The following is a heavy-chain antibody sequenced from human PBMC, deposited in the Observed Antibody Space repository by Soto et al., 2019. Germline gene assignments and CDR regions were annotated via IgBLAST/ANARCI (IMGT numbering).Heavy chain of an antibody. Sequence: QVQLVQSGAEVKKPGSSVKVSCKASGGTFSSYAISWVRQAPGQGLEWMGGIIPIFGTANYAQKFQGRVTITADESTSTAYMELSSLRSEYTAVYYCARRVDDGGSYSYQNWYFDLWGRGTLVTVSS. J-gene: IGHJ2*01. CDR3: ARRVDDGGSYSYQNWYFDL. D-gene: IGHD1-26*01. CDR1: GGTFSSYA. CDR2: IIPIFGTA. V-gene: IGHV1-69*01.